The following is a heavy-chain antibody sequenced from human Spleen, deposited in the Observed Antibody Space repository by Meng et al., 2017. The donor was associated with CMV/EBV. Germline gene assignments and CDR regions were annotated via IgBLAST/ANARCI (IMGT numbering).Heavy chain of an antibody. V-gene: IGHV1-46*04. CDR1: YSFTSYN. D-gene: IGHD2-2*02. CDR2: INPSGGTS. J-gene: IGHJ4*02. CDR3: ARRGCTSTTCYNVLDY. Sequence: YSFTSYNLHRVRQRPGQGLEWMGKINPSGGTSSYAQELQDQGTMTRDTSTRTVYMELSALTSEATAVYYCARRGCTSTTCYNVLDYWGQGTLVTVSS.